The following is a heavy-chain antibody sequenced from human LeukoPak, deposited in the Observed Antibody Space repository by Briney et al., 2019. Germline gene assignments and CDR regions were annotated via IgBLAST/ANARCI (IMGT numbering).Heavy chain of an antibody. J-gene: IGHJ4*02. CDR1: GFTFSSFA. V-gene: IGHV3-21*01. D-gene: IGHD3-3*01. CDR3: ARGSEWSSGVSDY. Sequence: GGSLRLSCAASGFTFSSFAMSWVRQAPGKGLEWVSSISGSSAYIYYADSVKGRFTISRDNAKNSLYLQMNSLRAEDTAVYYCARGSEWSSGVSDYWGQGTLVTVSS. CDR2: ISGSSAYI.